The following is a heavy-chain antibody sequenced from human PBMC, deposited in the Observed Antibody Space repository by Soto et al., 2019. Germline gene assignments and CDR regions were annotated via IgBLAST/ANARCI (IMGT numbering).Heavy chain of an antibody. V-gene: IGHV3-21*01. CDR3: ARVPHKVELEHSGY. CDR1: GFTFSSYS. D-gene: IGHD1-1*01. Sequence: PGGSLGLSCAASGFTFSSYSMNWVRQAPGKGLEWVSSISSSSSYIYYADSVKGRFTISRDNAKNSLYLQMNSLRAEDTAVYYYARVPHKVELEHSGYWGQGTLVTLSS. J-gene: IGHJ4*02. CDR2: ISSSSSYI.